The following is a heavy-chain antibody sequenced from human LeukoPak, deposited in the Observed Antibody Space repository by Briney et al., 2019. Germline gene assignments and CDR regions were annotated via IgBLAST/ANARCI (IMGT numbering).Heavy chain of an antibody. CDR1: GFTFSNYE. CDR3: ARPGYSTIWRFDY. D-gene: IGHD6-13*01. CDR2: ISSSGSTI. J-gene: IGHJ4*02. V-gene: IGHV3-48*03. Sequence: PGGSLRLSPAASGFTFSNYEMNWVRQAPRKGLEWVSYISSSGSTIYYADSVKGRFTISRDNAKNSMYLQMNSLRAEDTVVYYCARPGYSTIWRFDYWGQGTLVTVSS.